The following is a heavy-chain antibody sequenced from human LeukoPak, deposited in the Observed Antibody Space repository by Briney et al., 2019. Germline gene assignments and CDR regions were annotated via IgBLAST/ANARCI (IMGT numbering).Heavy chain of an antibody. V-gene: IGHV3-30*18. CDR1: GFTFSSYG. D-gene: IGHD4-17*01. CDR3: AKADDYGDYLVDY. Sequence: GGSLRLSCAASGFTFSSYGMHWVRQAPGKGLEWVAVISYDGSNKYYADSVKGRFTISRDNSKNTLYLQMNSLRAEDTAVYYCAKADDYGDYLVDYWGQGTLVTVSS. J-gene: IGHJ4*02. CDR2: ISYDGSNK.